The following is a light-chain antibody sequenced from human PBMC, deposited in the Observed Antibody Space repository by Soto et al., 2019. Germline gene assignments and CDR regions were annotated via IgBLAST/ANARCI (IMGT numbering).Light chain of an antibody. Sequence: QSVLTQPASVSGSPGQSITISCTGTSSDVGAYNYVSWYQHHPGRAPKPMIYEVSNRPSGVSNRFSGSKSGNTASLTISGLQAEDEADYYCSSYTSSSTLHVFGTGTKVTVL. CDR3: SSYTSSSTLHV. CDR2: EVS. V-gene: IGLV2-14*01. CDR1: SSDVGAYNY. J-gene: IGLJ1*01.